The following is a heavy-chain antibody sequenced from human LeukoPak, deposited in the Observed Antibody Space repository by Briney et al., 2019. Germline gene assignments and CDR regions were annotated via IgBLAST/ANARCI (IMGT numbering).Heavy chain of an antibody. V-gene: IGHV3-23*01. Sequence: GGSLRLSCAASGFTFSSYAMSWVRQPPGRGLEWVSAISGSGDSTYYADSVKGRFTISRDNSKNTLYLQMNSLRAEDTAVYYCTHGSMYQLDYWGEGTLVTVSS. J-gene: IGHJ4*02. CDR2: ISGSGDST. D-gene: IGHD2-2*01. CDR1: GFTFSSYA. CDR3: THGSMYQLDY.